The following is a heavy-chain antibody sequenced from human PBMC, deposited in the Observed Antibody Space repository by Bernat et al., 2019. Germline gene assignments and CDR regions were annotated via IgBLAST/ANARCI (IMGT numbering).Heavy chain of an antibody. V-gene: IGHV1-24*01. CDR1: GYTLTELS. Sequence: QVQLVQSGAEVKKPGASVKVSCKVSGYTLTELSMHWVRQAPGKGLEWMGGFDPEDGETIYAQKFQGSVTMTEDTSTDTAYMELSSLRSEDTAVYYCATVGYCSSTSCLHLYYYYGMDVWGQGTTVTVSS. CDR3: ATVGYCSSTSCLHLYYYYGMDV. CDR2: FDPEDGET. J-gene: IGHJ6*02. D-gene: IGHD2-2*01.